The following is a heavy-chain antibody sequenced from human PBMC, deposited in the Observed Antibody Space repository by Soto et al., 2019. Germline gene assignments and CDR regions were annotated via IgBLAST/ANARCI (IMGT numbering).Heavy chain of an antibody. CDR2: ISSSSSYI. V-gene: IGHV3-21*01. J-gene: IGHJ6*02. D-gene: IGHD6-13*01. CDR3: ARGDSSSWYLTLGMDV. CDR1: GFTFSSYS. Sequence: LRLSCAASGFTFSSYSMNWVRQAPGKGLEWVSSISSSSSYIYYADSVKGRFTISRDNAKNSLYLQMNSLRAEDTAVYYCARGDSSSWYLTLGMDVWGQGTTVTVSS.